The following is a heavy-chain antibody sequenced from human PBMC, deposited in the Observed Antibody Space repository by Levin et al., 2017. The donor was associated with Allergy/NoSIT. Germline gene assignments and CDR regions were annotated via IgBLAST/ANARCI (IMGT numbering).Heavy chain of an antibody. Sequence: SETLSLTCSVSGGSMGSYYWSWIRQPAGKGLEWLGRIYPSGSTNYNPSLKSRVTMSIDTSKNQFSLKLTSVTAADTAIYYCARDSNGQLLPLGQGTLVTVSS. CDR2: IYPSGST. CDR1: GGSMGSYY. CDR3: ARDSNGQLLP. V-gene: IGHV4-4*07. D-gene: IGHD2-2*01. J-gene: IGHJ5*02.